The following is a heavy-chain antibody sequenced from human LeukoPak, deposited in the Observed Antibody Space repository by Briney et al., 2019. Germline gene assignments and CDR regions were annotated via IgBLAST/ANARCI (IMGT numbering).Heavy chain of an antibody. CDR2: ISYDGSNK. CDR1: GFTFSSYA. D-gene: IGHD6-13*01. J-gene: IGHJ6*03. V-gene: IGHV3-30-3*01. CDR3: ARGYSSSRYRYYYYMDV. Sequence: PGRSLRLSCAASGFTFSSYAMHWVRQAPGKGLEWVAVISYDGSNKYYADSVKGRFTISRDNSKNTLYLQMNSLRAEDTAVYYCARGYSSSRYRYYYYMDVWGKGTTVTVSS.